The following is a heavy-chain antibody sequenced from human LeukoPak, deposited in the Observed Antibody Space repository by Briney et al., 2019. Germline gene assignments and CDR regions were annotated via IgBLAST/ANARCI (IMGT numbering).Heavy chain of an antibody. Sequence: GGSLRLSCVASGFTFDTYALTWVHQAPGKGLEWVSVIAAGGGGIQYAESVKGRFIISRDNSKKTLYLQMNNLRAEDTAMYYCAKYLPPTTVATRFFDCWGQGTLVTVSS. J-gene: IGHJ4*02. CDR2: IAAGGGGI. CDR3: AKYLPPTTVATRFFDC. D-gene: IGHD4-23*01. V-gene: IGHV3-23*01. CDR1: GFTFDTYA.